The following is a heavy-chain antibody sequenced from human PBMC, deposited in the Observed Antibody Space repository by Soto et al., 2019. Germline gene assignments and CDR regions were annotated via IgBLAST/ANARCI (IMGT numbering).Heavy chain of an antibody. D-gene: IGHD2-15*01. V-gene: IGHV4-59*08. CDR1: GGSISSYY. CDR2: IYYSGST. Sequence: QVQLQESGPGLVKPSETLSLTCTVSGGSISSYYWTWIRQPPGKGLEWIGSIYYSGSTNYNPSLKSRVTISVDTSKNQFSLKLSSVTAADTAMYYCARRYGGNLDYWGQGTLVTVSS. J-gene: IGHJ4*02. CDR3: ARRYGGNLDY.